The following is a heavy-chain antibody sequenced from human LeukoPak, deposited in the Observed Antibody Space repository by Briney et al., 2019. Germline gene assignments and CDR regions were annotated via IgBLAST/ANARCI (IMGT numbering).Heavy chain of an antibody. Sequence: GGSLRLSCAASGFTFSSYGMHWVRQAPGKGLEWVAFIRYDGSNKYYADSLKGRFTISRDNSKNTLYLQMNGLRAEDTAVYYCARGWLLICHFDYWGQGTLVTVSS. CDR3: ARGWLLICHFDY. CDR2: IRYDGSNK. D-gene: IGHD3-22*01. V-gene: IGHV3-30*02. CDR1: GFTFSSYG. J-gene: IGHJ4*02.